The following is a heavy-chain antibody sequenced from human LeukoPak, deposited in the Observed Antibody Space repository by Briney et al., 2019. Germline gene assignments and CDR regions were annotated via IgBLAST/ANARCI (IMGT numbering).Heavy chain of an antibody. J-gene: IGHJ6*03. V-gene: IGHV3-7*03. Sequence: PGGSLRLSCAASGFNFSTYWMTWVRQAPGKGLEWVANIKEDGSEKYYVDSVKGRFTISRDNAKTSLFLQMNSLRAEDTAVYYCARVKAFTDYYYYYMDVWGKGTTVTVSS. CDR3: ARVKAFTDYYYYYMDV. CDR1: GFNFSTYW. CDR2: IKEDGSEK.